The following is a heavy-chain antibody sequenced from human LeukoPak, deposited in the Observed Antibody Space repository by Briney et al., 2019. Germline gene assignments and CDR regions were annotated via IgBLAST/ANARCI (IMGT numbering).Heavy chain of an antibody. Sequence: SETLSLTCTVSGGSISSSSYYWGWIRQPPGKGLEWIGSIYYSGSTYYNPSLKSRVTISVDTSKNQFSLKLSSVTAADTAVYYCARRGYYYDSSGHGWFDPWGQGTLVTVSS. CDR3: ARRGYYYDSSGHGWFDP. V-gene: IGHV4-39*07. CDR2: IYYSGST. D-gene: IGHD3-22*01. J-gene: IGHJ5*02. CDR1: GGSISSSSYY.